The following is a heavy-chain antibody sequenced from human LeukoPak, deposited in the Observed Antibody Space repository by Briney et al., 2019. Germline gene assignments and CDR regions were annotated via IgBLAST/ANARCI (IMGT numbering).Heavy chain of an antibody. CDR2: IYYSGST. CDR3: ARDRGYDFWSGYQTNWFDP. V-gene: IGHV4-31*03. J-gene: IGHJ5*02. D-gene: IGHD3-3*01. Sequence: PSQTLSLTCTVSGGSISSGGYYWSWIRQHPGKGLEWIGYIYYSGSTYYNPSLKSRVTISVDTSKNQFSLKLSSVTAADTAVYYCARDRGYDFWSGYQTNWFDPWGQGTLVTVSS. CDR1: GGSISSGGYY.